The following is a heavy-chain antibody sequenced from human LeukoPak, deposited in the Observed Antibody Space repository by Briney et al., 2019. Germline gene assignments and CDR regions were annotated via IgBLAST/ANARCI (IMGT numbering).Heavy chain of an antibody. CDR2: IAYDGSRP. Sequence: GGSLRLSCAGSGFTFGGYGMHWVRQTPGKGLEWVAVIAYDGSRPFYADSVKGRFTISRDNSKNTMSVQMDDLRAEDTAVYYCTRYNNDHFDYWGQGTLVTVSS. J-gene: IGHJ4*02. CDR3: TRYNNDHFDY. V-gene: IGHV3-33*01. CDR1: GFTFGGYG. D-gene: IGHD1-14*01.